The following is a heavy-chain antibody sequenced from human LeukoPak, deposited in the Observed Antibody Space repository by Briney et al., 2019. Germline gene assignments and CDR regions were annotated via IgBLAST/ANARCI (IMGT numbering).Heavy chain of an antibody. Sequence: PSETLSLTCTVSGGSISNYYWSWIRQPPGKGLEWIGYIYYGGSTNYNPSLKSRVTISVDTSKNQFSLKLSSVTAADTAVYYCARERWFDIWGQGTMVTVSS. J-gene: IGHJ3*02. D-gene: IGHD4-23*01. CDR2: IYYGGST. CDR3: ARERWFDI. V-gene: IGHV4-59*12. CDR1: GGSISNYY.